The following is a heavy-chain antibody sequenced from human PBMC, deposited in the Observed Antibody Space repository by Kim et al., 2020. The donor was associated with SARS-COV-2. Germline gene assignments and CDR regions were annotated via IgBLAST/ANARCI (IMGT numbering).Heavy chain of an antibody. V-gene: IGHV4-59*01. CDR3: ARDTPHLFSSYGMDV. J-gene: IGHJ6*02. Sequence: PPPKSRVTISGDPSKNQFSLKLSAVTAADTAVYYCARDTPHLFSSYGMDVWGQGTTVTVSS.